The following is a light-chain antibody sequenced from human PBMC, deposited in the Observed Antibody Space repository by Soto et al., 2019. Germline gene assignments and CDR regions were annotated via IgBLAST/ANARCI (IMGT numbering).Light chain of an antibody. J-gene: IGKJ4*01. Sequence: DIQMTQSPSSLSASVGDRVTITCRASQSITTYLNWYQQKPGKAPKLLIYAASSLQGGVPSRFSGGGSGTDFTLTISSLQPEDFSIYYCQQSYSTPLTFGGGTKVDIK. CDR2: AAS. CDR1: QSITTY. V-gene: IGKV1-39*01. CDR3: QQSYSTPLT.